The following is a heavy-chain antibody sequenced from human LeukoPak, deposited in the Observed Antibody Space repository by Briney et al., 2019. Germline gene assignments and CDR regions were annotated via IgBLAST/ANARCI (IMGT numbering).Heavy chain of an antibody. CDR2: IHASGPT. D-gene: IGHD1-26*01. V-gene: IGHV4-4*09. CDR3: ANGANSGSYFED. J-gene: IGHJ4*02. CDR1: GGSISTYY. Sequence: SETLSLTCTVSGGSISTYYWSWIRRPPGKGLEWIAYIHASGPTNYSPSLKSRVTMSVDTSKNQFSLNLTSVTAADTAVYHCANGANSGSYFEDWGQGTLVTVSS.